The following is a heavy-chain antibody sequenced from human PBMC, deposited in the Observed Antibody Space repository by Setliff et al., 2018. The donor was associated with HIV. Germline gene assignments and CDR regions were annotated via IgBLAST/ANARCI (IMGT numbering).Heavy chain of an antibody. CDR2: IIPIFKSA. D-gene: IGHD5-18*01. CDR3: ARTLPQYTNLFDY. CDR1: GDTFNNYG. J-gene: IGHJ4*02. V-gene: IGHV1-2*02. Sequence: ASVKVSCKVSGDTFNNYGLNWVRQAPGQGLEWMGGIIPIFKSADYAQKFQGRVTMTRDTSISTAYMELSRLRSDDTAVYYCARTLPQYTNLFDYWGQGTLVTVSS.